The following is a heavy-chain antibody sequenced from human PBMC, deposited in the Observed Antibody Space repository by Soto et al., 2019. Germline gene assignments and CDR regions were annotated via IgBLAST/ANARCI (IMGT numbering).Heavy chain of an antibody. CDR2: ISYDGSNK. V-gene: IGHV3-30-3*01. Sequence: QVQLVESGGGVVQPGRSLRLSCAASGFTFSSYAMHWVRQAPGKGLEWVAVISYDGSNKYYADSVKGRFTISRDNSKNTLYLQRNSLRAEDTAVYYCARERGPWGQGTLVTVSS. J-gene: IGHJ5*02. CDR3: ARERGP. D-gene: IGHD3-10*01. CDR1: GFTFSSYA.